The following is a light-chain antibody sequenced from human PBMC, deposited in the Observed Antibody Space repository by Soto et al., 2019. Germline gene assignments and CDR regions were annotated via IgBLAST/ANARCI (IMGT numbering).Light chain of an antibody. CDR1: QSVATY. CDR2: DAS. CDR3: QQRSDWRT. Sequence: EVVLTQSPDTLSLSPGERATLSCRASQSVATYLAWYQQKPGQAPRLLIYDASIRATGIPDRLSGSGSATDFTLTISSLEPEDFAVYYCQQRSDWRTFGQGTKVDIK. J-gene: IGKJ1*01. V-gene: IGKV3-11*01.